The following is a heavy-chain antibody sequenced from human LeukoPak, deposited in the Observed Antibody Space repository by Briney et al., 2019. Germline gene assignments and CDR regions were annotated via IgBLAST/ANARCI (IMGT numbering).Heavy chain of an antibody. CDR2: IYDSGST. V-gene: IGHV4-59*01. J-gene: IGHJ3*02. CDR1: GDSIGSYF. Sequence: SETLSLACTVSGDSIGSYFWSWIRQPPGKGLEWLGYIYDSGSTRYNPSLKSRVTISVDTSKNQFSLKVTSVTAADTAVYYCARDLYGYSANWYKRENPFDIWGQGTMVTVSS. CDR3: ARDLYGYSANWYKRENPFDI. D-gene: IGHD6-13*01.